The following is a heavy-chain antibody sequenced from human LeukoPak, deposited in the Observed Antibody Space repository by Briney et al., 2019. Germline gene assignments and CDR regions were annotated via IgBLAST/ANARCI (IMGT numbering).Heavy chain of an antibody. Sequence: PGGSLRLSCAASGFTFSSYTMNWVRQAPGKGLEWVSYISSSSSTIYYADSVKGRFTISGDNAKNLLYLQMNSLKAEDTAVYYCTKERSLEVAVAGTISDYWGQGTLVTVSS. J-gene: IGHJ4*02. V-gene: IGHV3-48*04. CDR2: ISSSSSTI. CDR3: TKERSLEVAVAGTISDY. CDR1: GFTFSSYT. D-gene: IGHD6-19*01.